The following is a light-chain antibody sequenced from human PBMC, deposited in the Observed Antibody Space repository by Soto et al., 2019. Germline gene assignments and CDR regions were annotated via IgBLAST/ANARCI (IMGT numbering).Light chain of an antibody. CDR2: EVS. V-gene: IGLV2-8*01. CDR3: SSYAGSNRVL. J-gene: IGLJ2*01. Sequence: QSALTKPPSASGSPGQSVTISCTGTGSDLGANNFVSWYQQHPGKAPKLLIYEVSKWPSGVPDRFSGSKSGNTASLTVSGLQADDEADYYCSSYAGSNRVLFGGGTKLTVL. CDR1: GSDLGANNF.